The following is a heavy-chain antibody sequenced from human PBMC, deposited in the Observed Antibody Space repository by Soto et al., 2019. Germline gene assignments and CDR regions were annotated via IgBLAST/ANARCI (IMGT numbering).Heavy chain of an antibody. V-gene: IGHV4-30-4*01. CDR1: GDSIGSGDYY. CDR2: IYYSGTT. CDR3: ARVRTIFGVVPPENWFDP. J-gene: IGHJ5*02. Sequence: SETLSLTCTVSGDSIGSGDYYWSWIRQPPGKGLEWIAYIYYSGTTYYNPSLKSRVTMSVDTSKNLFSLRLSFVTAADTAVYYCARVRTIFGVVPPENWFDPWGQGTLVTVSS. D-gene: IGHD3-3*01.